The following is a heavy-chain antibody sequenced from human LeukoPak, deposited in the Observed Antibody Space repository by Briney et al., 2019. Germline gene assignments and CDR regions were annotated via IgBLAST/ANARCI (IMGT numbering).Heavy chain of an antibody. CDR3: ARDQDSSSWFGSDY. CDR1: GFTFSSYE. V-gene: IGHV3-48*03. J-gene: IGHJ4*02. CDR2: IRGSGSPI. D-gene: IGHD6-13*01. Sequence: GGSLRLSCAASGFTFSSYEMNWVRQAPGKGLECLSSIRGSGSPIYYADSVKGRFTISRDNAKNSLYLQMNSLRDEDTAVYYCARDQDSSSWFGSDYWGQGTLVTVSS.